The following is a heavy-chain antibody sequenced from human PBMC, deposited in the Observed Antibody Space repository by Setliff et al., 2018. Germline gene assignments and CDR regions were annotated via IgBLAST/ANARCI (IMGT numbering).Heavy chain of an antibody. CDR2: IYPDGTT. CDR1: ADSMNNDF. V-gene: IGHV4-4*08. J-gene: IGHJ4*02. CDR3: GRGRFYYDDNDFS. Sequence: SETLSLTCIVSADSMNNDFWTWIRRPPGKGLEWIGYIYPDGTTNYNPSLKSRMTISLDMSKNQFSLTLTSVTAADTAMYYCGRGRFYYDDNDFSWGQGTLVTV. D-gene: IGHD3-22*01.